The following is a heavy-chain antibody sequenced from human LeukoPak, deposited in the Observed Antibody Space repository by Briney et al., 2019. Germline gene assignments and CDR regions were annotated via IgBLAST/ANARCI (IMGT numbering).Heavy chain of an antibody. CDR2: ISHDGTDK. J-gene: IGHJ4*02. D-gene: IGHD2-21*01. V-gene: IGHV3-30-3*01. Sequence: GGSLRLSCAASGFNFNTYGILWVRQAPGKGLEWVTFISHDGTDKYYAESVKGRFSVSRDSSKNTVFVQMNSLRPEDTALYYCARVREIARAKSDGCEFWGQGTLVTVSS. CDR1: GFNFNTYG. CDR3: ARVREIARAKSDGCEF.